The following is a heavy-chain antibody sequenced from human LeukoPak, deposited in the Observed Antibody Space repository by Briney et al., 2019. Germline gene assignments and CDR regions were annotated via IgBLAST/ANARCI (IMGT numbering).Heavy chain of an antibody. CDR2: IYPGDSDT. V-gene: IGHV5-51*01. CDR1: GYRFTSYW. J-gene: IGHJ4*02. Sequence: GESLKISCKGSGYRFTSYWIGWVRQMPGKGLEWMGIIYPGDSDTRYSPSFQGQVTISADKSISTAYLQWSSLKASDTAMYYCARRVVVATTPLASYFDYWGQGTLVTVSS. CDR3: ARRVVVATTPLASYFDY. D-gene: IGHD2-15*01.